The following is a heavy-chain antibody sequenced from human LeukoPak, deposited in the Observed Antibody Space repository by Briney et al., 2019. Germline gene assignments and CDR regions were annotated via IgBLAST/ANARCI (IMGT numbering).Heavy chain of an antibody. D-gene: IGHD3-22*01. Sequence: PSETLSLTCTVSGGSVSSGSYYWSWIRQPPGKGLEWIGYIYYSGSTNYNPSLKSRVTISADTSKNQSSLKLSSVTAADTAVYYCARNCYHSGAYFDWFDPWGQGTLVTVSS. CDR1: GGSVSSGSYY. J-gene: IGHJ5*02. V-gene: IGHV4-61*01. CDR2: IYYSGST. CDR3: ARNCYHSGAYFDWFDP.